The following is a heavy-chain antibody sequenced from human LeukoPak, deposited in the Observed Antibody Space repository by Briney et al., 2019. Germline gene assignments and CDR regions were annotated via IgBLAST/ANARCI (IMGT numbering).Heavy chain of an antibody. J-gene: IGHJ5*02. CDR1: GFTFSNYW. CDR3: AKMDTDKRNYFDP. V-gene: IGHV3-74*01. D-gene: IGHD5-18*01. Sequence: GGSLRLSCAASGFTFSNYWMHWVRQAPGKGLVWVSRINSAGSDTNYADSVRGRFTISRDNAKNTLYLQMNSLRTEDTAVYYCAKMDTDKRNYFDPWGQGTLVTVSS. CDR2: INSAGSDT.